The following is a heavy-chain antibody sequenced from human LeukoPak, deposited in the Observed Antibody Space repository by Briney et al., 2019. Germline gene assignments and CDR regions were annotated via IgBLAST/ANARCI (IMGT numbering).Heavy chain of an antibody. Sequence: GGSLRLSCAASGFTFGDYAMHWVRQAPGKGLEWVSGISWNSGSIDYVDSVKGRFTISRDNAKNSLYLQMNSLRAEDTALYYCAKSRSSGYWRGDAFDIWGQGTMVTVSS. CDR1: GFTFGDYA. V-gene: IGHV3-9*01. CDR2: ISWNSGSI. D-gene: IGHD3-22*01. CDR3: AKSRSSGYWRGDAFDI. J-gene: IGHJ3*02.